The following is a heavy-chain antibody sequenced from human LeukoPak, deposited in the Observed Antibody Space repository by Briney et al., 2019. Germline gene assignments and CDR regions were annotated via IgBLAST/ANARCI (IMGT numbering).Heavy chain of an antibody. CDR2: IWNDGSNQ. J-gene: IGHJ4*02. V-gene: IGHV3-33*01. CDR3: TRGGLSTYDSSGYPIDF. D-gene: IGHD3-22*01. CDR1: GFTFTTYG. Sequence: GGSLRLSCAASGFTFTTYGMHWVRQAPGKGLEWVAIIWNDGSNQYYADSVKGRFTISRDTSKNTLFLQMNSLRAEDTAVYYCTRGGLSTYDSSGYPIDFWGQGTLVTVSS.